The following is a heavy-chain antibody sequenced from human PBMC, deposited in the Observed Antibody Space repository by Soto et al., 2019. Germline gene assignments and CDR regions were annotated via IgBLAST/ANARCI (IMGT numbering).Heavy chain of an antibody. V-gene: IGHV3-7*03. Sequence: GGALRLSCAASGFTFTAYYMTWVRQVPGKGLEWVASINKDGSKQYYVDSVKGRFTISRDNAMNSLYLQMNSLRAGDTALYYCSRENWFQDYWGQGTLVTVSS. CDR2: INKDGSKQ. CDR1: GFTFTAYY. J-gene: IGHJ4*02. CDR3: SRENWFQDY. D-gene: IGHD3-10*01.